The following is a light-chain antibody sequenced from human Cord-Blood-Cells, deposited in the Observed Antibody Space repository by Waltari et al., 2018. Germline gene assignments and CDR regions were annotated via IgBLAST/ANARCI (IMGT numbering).Light chain of an antibody. Sequence: EIGLTQSPGTLSLSPGERATLPGRASQSVSSSYLAWYQQKPGQSPRLLIYVASSRASGIPDRFSGSGSGTDFTLTISRVEPEDFGVYYCQQYGSSPWTFGQGTKVEIK. J-gene: IGKJ1*01. CDR1: QSVSSSY. CDR2: VAS. V-gene: IGKV3-20*01. CDR3: QQYGSSPWT.